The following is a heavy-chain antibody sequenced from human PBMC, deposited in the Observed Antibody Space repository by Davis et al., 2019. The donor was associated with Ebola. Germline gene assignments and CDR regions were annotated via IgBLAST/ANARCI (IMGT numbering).Heavy chain of an antibody. Sequence: GGSLRLSCAASGFTFVDYAMHWVRQAPGKGLEWVSGISWNSGTKCYADSVKGRFTISRDNANHSLYLQMNRLRAENTALYYFATGPLRFLEWLFDYWGQGTLVTVTS. D-gene: IGHD3-3*01. CDR2: ISWNSGTK. CDR1: GFTFVDYA. CDR3: ATGPLRFLEWLFDY. J-gene: IGHJ4*02. V-gene: IGHV3-9*01.